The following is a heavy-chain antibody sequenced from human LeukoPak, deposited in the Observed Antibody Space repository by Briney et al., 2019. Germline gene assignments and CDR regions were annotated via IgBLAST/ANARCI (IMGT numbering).Heavy chain of an antibody. CDR3: ANDRGFQVAGKGGDY. V-gene: IGHV3-23*01. J-gene: IGHJ4*02. Sequence: SGGSLRLSCAASGFTFSSYAMSWVRQAPGKGLEWVSAISGSGGSTYYADSVKGRFTISRDNSKNTLYLQMNSLRAEDTAVYYCANDRGFQVAGKGGDYWGQGTLVTVSS. CDR2: ISGSGGST. D-gene: IGHD6-19*01. CDR1: GFTFSSYA.